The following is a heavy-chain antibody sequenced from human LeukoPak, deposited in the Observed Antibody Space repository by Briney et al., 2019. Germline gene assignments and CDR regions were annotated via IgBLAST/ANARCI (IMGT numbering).Heavy chain of an antibody. D-gene: IGHD2-21*01. CDR1: GGSISSYY. Sequence: SETLSLTCTVSGGSISSYYWSWIRQPPGKGLEWIGYIYTSGSTNYTPSHKSRVTISVDTSKNQVSLTLRSVTAGDTAVYYCARSVFRYYIDYWGQGTPVTVSS. V-gene: IGHV4-4*09. CDR2: IYTSGST. CDR3: ARSVFRYYIDY. J-gene: IGHJ4*02.